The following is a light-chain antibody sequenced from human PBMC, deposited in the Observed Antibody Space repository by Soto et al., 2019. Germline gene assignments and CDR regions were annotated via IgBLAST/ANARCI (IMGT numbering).Light chain of an antibody. CDR3: SSYTSSSTLLYV. V-gene: IGLV2-14*01. Sequence: QSVLTQPASVSGSPGQSITISCTGTSSDVGGYNYVSWYQQHPGKAPKLMIYDVSKRPSGVSNRFSGSKSGNTASLTISGIQAEDEADYYCSSYTSSSTLLYVFGTGTKVTVL. J-gene: IGLJ1*01. CDR2: DVS. CDR1: SSDVGGYNY.